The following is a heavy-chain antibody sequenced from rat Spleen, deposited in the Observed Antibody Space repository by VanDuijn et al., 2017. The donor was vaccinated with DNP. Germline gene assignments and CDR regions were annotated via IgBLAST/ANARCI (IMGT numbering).Heavy chain of an antibody. CDR2: ISYSGST. V-gene: IGHV3-1*01. D-gene: IGHD1-7*01. Sequence: EVQLQESGSGLVKPSQSLSLTCSVTGYSITSHYWGWIRKFPGNKMEYIGHISYSGSTNYNPSLKSRISITRDTSNNHFFLHLNSVTTEDTATYYCARWTRYFDYWGQGVMVTVSS. CDR1: GYSITSHY. J-gene: IGHJ2*01. CDR3: ARWTRYFDY.